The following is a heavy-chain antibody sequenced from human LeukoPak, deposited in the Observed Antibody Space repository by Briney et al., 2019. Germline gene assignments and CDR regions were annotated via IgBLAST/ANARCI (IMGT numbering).Heavy chain of an antibody. CDR1: GFTFSRFW. CDR2: IYSGGNT. J-gene: IGHJ4*02. D-gene: IGHD1-1*01. V-gene: IGHV3-53*01. Sequence: GGSLRLSCAASGFTFSRFWMHWVCQAPGKGLEWVSLIYSGGNTYYADSVKGRFTISRDNSKNTLYLQMNSLSAEDTAVYYCARDRVNWNDVGGLFDYWGQGTLVTVSS. CDR3: ARDRVNWNDVGGLFDY.